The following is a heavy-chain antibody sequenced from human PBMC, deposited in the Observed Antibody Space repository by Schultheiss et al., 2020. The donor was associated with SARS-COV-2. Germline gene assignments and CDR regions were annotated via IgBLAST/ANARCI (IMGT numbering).Heavy chain of an antibody. J-gene: IGHJ5*02. CDR1: GFTFSSYA. CDR3: ARDISFDCSSTSCYTDAGGWFDP. Sequence: GGSLRLSCAASGFTFSSYAMHWVSQAPGKGLEWVAVISYDGSNKYYADSVKGRFTISRDNSKNTLYLQMNSLRAEDTAVYYCARDISFDCSSTSCYTDAGGWFDPWGQGTLVTVSS. D-gene: IGHD2-2*02. CDR2: ISYDGSNK. V-gene: IGHV3-30*04.